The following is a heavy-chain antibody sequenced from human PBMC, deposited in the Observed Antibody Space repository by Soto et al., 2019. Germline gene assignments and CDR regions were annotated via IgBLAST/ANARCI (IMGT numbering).Heavy chain of an antibody. Sequence: SETLSLTCTVSGGSVSSGDYYWSWIRQPPGKGLEWIGYIYYSGSTYYNPSLKSRVTISVDTSKNQFSLKLSSVTAADTAVYYCARDRDYGDYAFEYRGQGTLVTVS. D-gene: IGHD4-17*01. J-gene: IGHJ4*02. V-gene: IGHV4-30-4*01. CDR1: GGSVSSGDYY. CDR3: ARDRDYGDYAFEY. CDR2: IYYSGST.